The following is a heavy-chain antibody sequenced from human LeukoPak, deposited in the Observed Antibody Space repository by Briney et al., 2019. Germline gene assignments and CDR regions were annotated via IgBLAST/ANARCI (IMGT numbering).Heavy chain of an antibody. Sequence: ASVKVSCKASGYTFTSYGISWVRQAPGQGLEWMGWISAYNGNTNYAQKLLGRVTMTTDTSTSTAYMELRSLRSDDTAVYYCARDGGYDFWSGSRGWFDPWGQGTLVTVSS. J-gene: IGHJ5*02. CDR1: GYTFTSYG. CDR3: ARDGGYDFWSGSRGWFDP. CDR2: ISAYNGNT. D-gene: IGHD3-3*01. V-gene: IGHV1-18*01.